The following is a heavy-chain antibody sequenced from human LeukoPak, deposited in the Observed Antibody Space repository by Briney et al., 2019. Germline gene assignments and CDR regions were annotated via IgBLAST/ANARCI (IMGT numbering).Heavy chain of an antibody. CDR3: ASPRVYGGPRGDY. Sequence: SETLSLTCAVYGGSFSGYYWSWIRQPPGKGLEWIGEINHSGSTNYNPSLKSRVTISVDTSKNQFSLKLSSVTAADTAVYYCASPRVYGGPRGDYWGQGTLVTVSS. V-gene: IGHV4-34*01. D-gene: IGHD4-23*01. J-gene: IGHJ4*02. CDR1: GGSFSGYY. CDR2: INHSGST.